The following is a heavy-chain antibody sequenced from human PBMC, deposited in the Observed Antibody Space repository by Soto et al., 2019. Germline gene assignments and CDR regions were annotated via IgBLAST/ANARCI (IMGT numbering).Heavy chain of an antibody. V-gene: IGHV4-59*08. CDR1: SGPDRSHN. J-gene: IGHJ6*02. Sequence: QVQLQQSGPRLVKPSETLSLTCTVSSGPDRSHNWGWIRQPPGRGLEWIGYVYYTGDTAYNPSLRSRVSTSADTPTNDISLTLSSVTAADTAVYYCVRQGIDYLHGLVDVWGQGTTVSVSS. D-gene: IGHD4-17*01. CDR3: VRQGIDYLHGLVDV. CDR2: VYYTGDT.